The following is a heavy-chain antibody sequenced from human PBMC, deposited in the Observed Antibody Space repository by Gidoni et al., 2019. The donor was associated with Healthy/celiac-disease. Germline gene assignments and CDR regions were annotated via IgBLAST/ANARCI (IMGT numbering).Heavy chain of an antibody. D-gene: IGHD5-12*01. CDR1: GYSFTSYW. CDR3: ARSHRYGGYDLADTAVMDY. CDR2: IDPSYSYT. Sequence: EVQLVQSGAEVKKHGESLRISCKGSGYSFTSYWISWVRQMHGKGLEWMGRIDPSYSYTNYSPSFQGHVTISADKSISTAYLQWSSLKASDTAMYYCARSHRYGGYDLADTAVMDYWGQGTLVTVSS. V-gene: IGHV5-10-1*03. J-gene: IGHJ4*02.